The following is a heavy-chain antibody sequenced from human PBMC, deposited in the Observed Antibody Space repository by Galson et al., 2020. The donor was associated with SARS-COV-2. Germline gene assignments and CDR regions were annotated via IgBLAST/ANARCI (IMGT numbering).Heavy chain of an antibody. CDR2: IYYSGST. CDR1: GGSISSGGYY. CDR3: ARGLGPRLRVFDY. J-gene: IGHJ4*02. Sequence: ASETLSLTCTVSGGSISSGGYYWSWIRQHPGKGLEWIGYIYYSGSTYYNPSLKSRVTISVDTSKNQFSLKLSSVTAADTAVYYCARGLGPRLRVFDYWGQGTLVTVSS. D-gene: IGHD2-21*01. V-gene: IGHV4-31*03.